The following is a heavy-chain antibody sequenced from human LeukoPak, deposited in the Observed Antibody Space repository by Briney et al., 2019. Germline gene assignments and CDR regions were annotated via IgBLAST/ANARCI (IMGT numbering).Heavy chain of an antibody. J-gene: IGHJ5*02. CDR1: GFTFSDYA. Sequence: GGSLRLSCAASGFTFSDYAMTWVRQAPGKGLEWVSGISGSGASTYNGDSVKGRFIISRDNSKNTLYLQIDSLRAEDTAVYYCAKGASSGWLLYRFDPWGQGTLVTVSS. CDR2: ISGSGAST. D-gene: IGHD6-19*01. V-gene: IGHV3-23*01. CDR3: AKGASSGWLLYRFDP.